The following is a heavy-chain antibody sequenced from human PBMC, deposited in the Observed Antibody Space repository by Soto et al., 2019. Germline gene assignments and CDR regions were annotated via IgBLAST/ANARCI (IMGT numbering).Heavy chain of an antibody. D-gene: IGHD3-10*01. V-gene: IGHV4-31*03. CDR3: ARDGRTMVRGFINTEMASDVFAI. CDR2: IYYSGST. J-gene: IGHJ3*02. Sequence: SETLSLTCTVSGGSISSGGNYWSWIRQHPGKGLEWIGYIYYSGSTYYNPSLKSRVTISVDTSKNQFSLKLSSVTAADTAVYYCARDGRTMVRGFINTEMASDVFAICGQGS. CDR1: GGSISSGGNY.